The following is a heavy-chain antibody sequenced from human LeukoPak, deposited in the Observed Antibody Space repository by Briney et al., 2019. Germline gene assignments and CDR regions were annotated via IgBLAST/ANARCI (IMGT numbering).Heavy chain of an antibody. CDR2: MYLSGTT. V-gene: IGHV4-4*02. D-gene: IGHD3-22*01. CDR1: GDSINSLDL. Sequence: PSETLSLTCTVSGDSINSLDLWSWVRQPPGKGLEWIGEMYLSGTTHSNPSVKSRVTISIDKSKNQFFLNLSSVTAAETAVYYCAGLVGRYSSGLYYYYFDYWGQGTLVTVSS. CDR3: AGLVGRYSSGLYYYYFDY. J-gene: IGHJ4*02.